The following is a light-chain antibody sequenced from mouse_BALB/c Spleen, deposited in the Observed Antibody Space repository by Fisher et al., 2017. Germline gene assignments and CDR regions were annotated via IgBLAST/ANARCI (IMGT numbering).Light chain of an antibody. CDR2: DTS. CDR3: QQWSSNPYT. CDR1: SSVSS. V-gene: IGKV4-59*01. Sequence: IVLTQSPAIMSASLGERVTMTCTASSSVSSSYLHWYQQKSGTSPKRWIYDTSKLASGVPARFSGSGSGTSYSLTISSMEAEDAATYYCQQWSSNPYTFGGGTKLEIK. J-gene: IGKJ2*01.